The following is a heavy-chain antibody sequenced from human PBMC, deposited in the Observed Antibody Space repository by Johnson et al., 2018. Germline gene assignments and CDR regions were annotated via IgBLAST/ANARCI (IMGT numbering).Heavy chain of an antibody. J-gene: IGHJ6*03. CDR3: ARGRREWLLNSYYYYMDV. Sequence: VQLQESGGGLVQPGGSLRLSCAASGFTFSSHWMHWVRQAPGKGLEWVSAISGSGASTYYAASVKGRFTISRDNRKNTLYLQMNSLRAEDTAVFYCARGRREWLLNSYYYYMDVWGKGTTVTVSS. CDR2: ISGSGAST. V-gene: IGHV3-74*01. CDR1: GFTFSSHW. D-gene: IGHD3-3*01.